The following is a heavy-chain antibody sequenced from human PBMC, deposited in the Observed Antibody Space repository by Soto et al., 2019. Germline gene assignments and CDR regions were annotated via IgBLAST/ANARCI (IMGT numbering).Heavy chain of an antibody. Sequence: GSLRLSCAASGFTISSYAMSWVRQAPGKGLEWVSAISDRGDTTHYADSVKGRFTISRDTSKNTLYLQMNTLRAEDTAAYYCAKDKPGTTSFDYWGQGTLVTVSS. V-gene: IGHV3-23*01. J-gene: IGHJ4*02. D-gene: IGHD1-1*01. CDR1: GFTISSYA. CDR2: ISDRGDTT. CDR3: AKDKPGTTSFDY.